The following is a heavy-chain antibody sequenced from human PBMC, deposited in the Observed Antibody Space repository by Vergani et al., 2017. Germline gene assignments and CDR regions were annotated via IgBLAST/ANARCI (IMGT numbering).Heavy chain of an antibody. Sequence: EVQLVESGGGLVKPGRSLRLSCAASGFTFDDYAMHWVRQAPGKGLEWVSGISWNSGSIGYADSVKGRFTISRDNAKNSLYLQMNSLRAEDTALYYCAKAPVTMVRGVISASFFDYWGQGTLVTVSS. J-gene: IGHJ4*02. D-gene: IGHD3-10*01. CDR1: GFTFDDYA. V-gene: IGHV3-9*01. CDR3: AKAPVTMVRGVISASFFDY. CDR2: ISWNSGSI.